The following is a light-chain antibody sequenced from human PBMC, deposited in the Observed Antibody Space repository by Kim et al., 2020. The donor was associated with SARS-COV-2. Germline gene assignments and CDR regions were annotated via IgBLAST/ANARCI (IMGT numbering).Light chain of an antibody. J-gene: IGKJ1*01. CDR2: GAS. CDR1: QSLSGNF. CDR3: QQYGTSGRT. V-gene: IGKV3-20*01. Sequence: SPGYRAALSCRASQSLSGNFIAWYQQKPGQAPRLLIYGASIRATGIPDRFSGSGAGADFTLTINRLEPEDFAVYYCQQYGTSGRTFGQGTKVDIK.